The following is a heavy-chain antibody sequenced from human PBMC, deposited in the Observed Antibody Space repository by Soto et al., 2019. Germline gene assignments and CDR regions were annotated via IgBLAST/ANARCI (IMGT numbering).Heavy chain of an antibody. CDR1: GGSVSSGSYY. Sequence: SETLSLTCTVSGGSVSSGSYYWSWIRQPPGKGLEWIGYIYYSGSTNYNPSLKSRVTISVDTSKNQFSLKLSSVTAADTAVYYCARSEAYGPNWFDPWGQGTLVTVSS. CDR3: ARSEAYGPNWFDP. V-gene: IGHV4-61*01. CDR2: IYYSGST. J-gene: IGHJ5*02. D-gene: IGHD4-17*01.